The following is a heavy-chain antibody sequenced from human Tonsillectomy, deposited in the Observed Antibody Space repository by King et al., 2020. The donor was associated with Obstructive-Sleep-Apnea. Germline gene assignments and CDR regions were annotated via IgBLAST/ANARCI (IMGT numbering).Heavy chain of an antibody. V-gene: IGHV4-59*01. D-gene: IGHD4-17*01. CDR3: ARDVTTVKTGFWFDP. CDR1: GGSISSYY. J-gene: IGHJ5*02. Sequence: QLQESGPGLVKPSETLSLTCTVSGGSISSYYWSWIRQPPGKGLEWIEYIYYSGSTNYNPSLKSRVTISVDTSKNQFSLKLSSVTAADTAVYYCARDVTTVKTGFWFDPWGQGTLVTVSS. CDR2: IYYSGST.